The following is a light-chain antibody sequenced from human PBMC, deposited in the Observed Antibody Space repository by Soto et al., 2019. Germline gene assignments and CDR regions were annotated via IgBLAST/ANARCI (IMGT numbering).Light chain of an antibody. J-gene: IGKJ1*01. CDR3: QQYGSSPEK. CDR2: GAS. V-gene: IGKV3-20*01. CDR1: QSVNIY. Sequence: IVLTHSPATLSLSPWERATLSCRASQSVNIYLAWYQQKPGQAPRHLIYGASSRATGIPDRFSGSGSGTDFTLTISRLEPEDFAVYYCQQYGSSPEKFGQGTKVDIK.